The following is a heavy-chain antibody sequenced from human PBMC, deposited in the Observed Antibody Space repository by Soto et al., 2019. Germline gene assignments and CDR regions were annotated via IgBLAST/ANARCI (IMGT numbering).Heavy chain of an antibody. CDR2: INHSGST. D-gene: IGHD2-8*01. V-gene: IGHV4-34*01. Sequence: PSETLSLTCAVYGGSFSGYSWTWIRQPPGTGLEWIGEINHSGSTNYNPSLKSRVTISVDTSKNQFSLKLTSVTAADTAVYYCARLIGNSWLDSWGQGTLVTVSS. CDR1: GGSFSGYS. J-gene: IGHJ5*01. CDR3: ARLIGNSWLDS.